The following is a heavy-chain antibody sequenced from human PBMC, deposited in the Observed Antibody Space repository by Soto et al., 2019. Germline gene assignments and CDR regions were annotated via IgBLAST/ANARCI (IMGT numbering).Heavy chain of an antibody. CDR1: GFTFSSYS. CDR2: IKQDGSEK. V-gene: IGHV3-7*01. J-gene: IGHJ5*02. CDR3: ARSIAARLNWFDP. D-gene: IGHD6-6*01. Sequence: HPEGSLRLYCAASGFTFSSYSITWVRQAPGKGLEWVANIKQDGSEKYYVDSVKGRFTISRDNAKNSLYLQMNSLRAEDTAVYYCARSIAARLNWFDPWGQGSLVTVPS.